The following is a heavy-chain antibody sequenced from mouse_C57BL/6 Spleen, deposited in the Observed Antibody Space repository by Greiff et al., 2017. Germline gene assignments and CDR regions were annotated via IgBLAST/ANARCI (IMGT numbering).Heavy chain of an antibody. CDR3: ARHEDGYFAMGY. CDR2: ISNLAYSI. J-gene: IGHJ4*01. D-gene: IGHD2-3*01. CDR1: GFTFSDYG. Sequence: EVQVVESGGGLVQPGGSLKLSCAASGFTFSDYGMAWVRQAPRKGPGWVAFISNLAYSIYYADTVTGRFTISRENAKNTLYLEMNSLRSEDTALYFCARHEDGYFAMGYWGQGTSVTVSS. V-gene: IGHV5-15*01.